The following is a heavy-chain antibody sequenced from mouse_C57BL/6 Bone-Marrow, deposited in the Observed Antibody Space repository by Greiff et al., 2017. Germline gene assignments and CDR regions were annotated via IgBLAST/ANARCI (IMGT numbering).Heavy chain of an antibody. CDR1: GYTFTSYW. V-gene: IGHV1-55*01. CDR3: ARPRQGY. CDR2: IYPGSGST. Sequence: QVQLQQPGAELVKPGASVKMSCKASGYTFTSYWITWVKQRPGQGLEWIGDIYPGSGSTNYNEKFKSKATLTVVTSSSTAYMQLSSLTSEDSAVYYCARPRQGYWGQGTTLTVSS. D-gene: IGHD2-12*01. J-gene: IGHJ2*01.